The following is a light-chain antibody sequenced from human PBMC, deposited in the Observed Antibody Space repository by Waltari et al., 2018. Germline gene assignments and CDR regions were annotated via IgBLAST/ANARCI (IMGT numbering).Light chain of an antibody. J-gene: IGLJ1*01. CDR3: QVWDSSSDHYV. V-gene: IGLV3-21*01. CDR2: DDT. Sequence: SYVLTQPPSVSVAPGETARITCGGNNIGSKRANWYQQRPGQAPVLVIHDDTDQPSGIPERFAASNSGHTATLTISRVEVADEADYYCQVWDSSSDHYVFGKGTKVSVL. CDR1: NIGSKR.